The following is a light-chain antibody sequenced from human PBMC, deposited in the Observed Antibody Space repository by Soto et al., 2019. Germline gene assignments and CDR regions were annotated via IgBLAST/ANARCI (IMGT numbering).Light chain of an antibody. V-gene: IGKV3-20*01. J-gene: IGKJ2*01. CDR3: QLYGDSSFT. CDR1: QSVTSSY. Sequence: EIVLTQSPGTLSLSPGERATLSCRASQSVTSSYVAWYQQKPGQAPRLLMYGASGRAPGIPDRFSGSGSGADFTLTISRLEPEDVAVYHWQLYGDSSFTFGQGTRLEIK. CDR2: GAS.